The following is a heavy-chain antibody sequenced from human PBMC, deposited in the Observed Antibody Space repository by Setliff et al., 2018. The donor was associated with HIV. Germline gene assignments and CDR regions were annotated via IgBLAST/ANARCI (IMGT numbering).Heavy chain of an antibody. D-gene: IGHD6-13*01. CDR1: GYSINSGYY. Sequence: SETLSLTCAVSGYSINSGYYWGWIRQPPGKGLEWIGSPYHSGTAFYNPSLKTRVTVSVDRSKNQSSLNLTSVTAADTAVYYCARHGEQQPTRRWGQGTLVT. CDR3: ARHGEQQPTRR. J-gene: IGHJ4*02. CDR2: PYHSGTA. V-gene: IGHV4-38-2*01.